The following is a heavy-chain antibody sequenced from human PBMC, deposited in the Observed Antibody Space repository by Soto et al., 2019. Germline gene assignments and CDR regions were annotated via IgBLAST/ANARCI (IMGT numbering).Heavy chain of an antibody. CDR2: ISYDGSNK. Sequence: GGSLRLACAASGFTFSSYGMHWVRQAPGKGLEWVAVISYDGSNKYYADSVKGRFTISRDNSKNTMYLQMNSLRTEDTAVYYFARVSVIVLLVYGRGSFAFWGQGTMVTGS. V-gene: IGHV3-30*03. D-gene: IGHD2-8*01. CDR1: GFTFSSYG. J-gene: IGHJ3*01. CDR3: ARVSVIVLLVYGRGSFAF.